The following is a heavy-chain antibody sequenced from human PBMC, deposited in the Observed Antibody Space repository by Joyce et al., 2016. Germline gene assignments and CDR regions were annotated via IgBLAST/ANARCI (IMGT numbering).Heavy chain of an antibody. Sequence: EVQLVESGGGLVPPGGSLRLSCAASGFTFSSYDIHWVRQATGKGLEWVSGLSPSGDAYYLGSVRGRFTISRENAKNSVFLQMSSLGAGDSAVYFCARARVGADAFDIWGQGTVVTVSS. CDR2: LSPSGDA. V-gene: IGHV3-13*01. CDR3: ARARVGADAFDI. D-gene: IGHD1-26*01. J-gene: IGHJ3*02. CDR1: GFTFSSYD.